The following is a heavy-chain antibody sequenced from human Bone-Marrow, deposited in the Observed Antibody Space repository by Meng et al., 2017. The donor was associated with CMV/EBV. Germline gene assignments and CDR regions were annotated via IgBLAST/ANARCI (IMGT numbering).Heavy chain of an antibody. CDR1: GFTFSSYA. J-gene: IGHJ4*02. CDR3: AGYASPARY. CDR2: ISGSGGST. V-gene: IGHV3-23*01. Sequence: GESLKISCAASGFTFSSYAMSWVRQAPGKGLEWVSAISGSGGSTYYADSVKGRFTISRDNSKNTLYLQMNSLRAEDTAVYYCAGYASPARYWGQGTLVTVSS. D-gene: IGHD2-2*01.